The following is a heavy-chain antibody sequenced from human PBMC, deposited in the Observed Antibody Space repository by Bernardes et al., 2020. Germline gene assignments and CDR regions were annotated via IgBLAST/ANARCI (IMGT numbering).Heavy chain of an antibody. V-gene: IGHV3-33*01. D-gene: IGHD2-2*01. CDR1: GFIFSSYG. Sequence: GGSLRLSCAASGFIFSSYGMHWVRQAPGKGLEWVAVIWYDGSNKYYADSVKGRFTISRDNSKNTLYLQMNSLRAEDTAVYYCARDRIVVVPDPYYYYGMDVWGKGTTVTVSS. J-gene: IGHJ6*04. CDR2: IWYDGSNK. CDR3: ARDRIVVVPDPYYYYGMDV.